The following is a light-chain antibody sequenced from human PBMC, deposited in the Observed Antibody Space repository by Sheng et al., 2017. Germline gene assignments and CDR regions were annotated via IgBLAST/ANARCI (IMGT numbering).Light chain of an antibody. J-gene: IGKJ1*01. CDR1: QSIRSY. V-gene: IGKV1-39*01. Sequence: IQMTQSPFSLSASVGDRVTITCRASQSIRSYLNWYQQKPGKAPKLLISSTSTLQSGVPSRFSGGGSATDFTLTISSLQPEDFATYYCQQSYSTPWTFGQGTKVEVK. CDR3: QQSYSTPWT. CDR2: STS.